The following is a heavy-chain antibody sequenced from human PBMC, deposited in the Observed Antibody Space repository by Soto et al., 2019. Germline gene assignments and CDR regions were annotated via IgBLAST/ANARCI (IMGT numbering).Heavy chain of an antibody. CDR1: GYTFTSYG. J-gene: IGHJ3*02. CDR2: ISAYNGNT. Sequence: QVQLVQSGAEVKKPGASVKVSCKASGYTFTSYGISWVRQAPGQGIEWMGWISAYNGNTNYAQKPQGRVTMTTDTTTSRAYMLLRSLRSDYSAVYYCARDRYSSGWTPDYIHPFDIWGQGTMVTVSS. CDR3: ARDRYSSGWTPDYIHPFDI. V-gene: IGHV1-18*01. D-gene: IGHD6-19*01.